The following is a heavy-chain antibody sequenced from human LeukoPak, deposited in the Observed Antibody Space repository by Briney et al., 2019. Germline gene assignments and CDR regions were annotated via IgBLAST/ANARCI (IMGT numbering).Heavy chain of an antibody. CDR2: INPSGGST. CDR3: ARDRGTGTDGWLEDY. D-gene: IGHD1-1*01. J-gene: IGHJ4*02. Sequence: EASVKVSCTASGYIFTSYYMHWVRQAPGQGLEWMGIINPSGGSTSYAQKFQGRVTMTRDTSTSTVYMELSSLRSEDTAVYYCARDRGTGTDGWLEDYWGQGTLVTVSS. CDR1: GYIFTSYY. V-gene: IGHV1-46*01.